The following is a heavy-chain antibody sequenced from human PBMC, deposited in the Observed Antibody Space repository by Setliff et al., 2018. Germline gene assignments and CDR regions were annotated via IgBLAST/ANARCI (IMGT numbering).Heavy chain of an antibody. CDR2: IYYSGTT. CDR1: GASINSGTFF. CDR3: ARRPYQHYDSSGYSVNYYMDV. J-gene: IGHJ6*03. Sequence: SETLSLTCIVSGASINSGTFFWGWIRQPPGKGLEWIGSIYYSGTTYYNPSVRSRVTISVDTSKNQFSLKLSSVTAADTAVYFCARRPYQHYDSSGYSVNYYMDVWGKGTTVTVSS. D-gene: IGHD3-22*01. V-gene: IGHV4-39*01.